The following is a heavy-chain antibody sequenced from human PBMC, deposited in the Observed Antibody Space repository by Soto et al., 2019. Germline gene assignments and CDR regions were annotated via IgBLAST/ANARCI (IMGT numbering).Heavy chain of an antibody. V-gene: IGHV4-61*03. D-gene: IGHD4-17*01. Sequence: PSETLSLTGSVSGGSVSSGSYYWSWIRQPPGKGLEWIGFIYYSGSTYYNPSLKSRVTISVDTSKNHFSLKLSSVTSADTAVYFCARRYGPPFDHWGQEPRVPVSS. J-gene: IGHJ4*02. CDR1: GGSVSSGSYY. CDR2: IYYSGST. CDR3: ARRYGPPFDH.